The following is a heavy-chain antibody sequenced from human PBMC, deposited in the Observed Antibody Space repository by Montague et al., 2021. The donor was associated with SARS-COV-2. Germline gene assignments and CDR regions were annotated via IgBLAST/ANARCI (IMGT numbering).Heavy chain of an antibody. Sequence: TLSLTCTVSGGSISSGGYYWSWIRQHPGKGLEWIGYIYYSGSTYYNPSLKSRVTISVDTSKNQFSLKLSSATAADTAVYYCARDVGWYSSSWFDYWGQGTLVTVSS. D-gene: IGHD6-13*01. V-gene: IGHV4-31*03. J-gene: IGHJ4*02. CDR2: IYYSGST. CDR3: ARDVGWYSSSWFDY. CDR1: GGSISSGGYY.